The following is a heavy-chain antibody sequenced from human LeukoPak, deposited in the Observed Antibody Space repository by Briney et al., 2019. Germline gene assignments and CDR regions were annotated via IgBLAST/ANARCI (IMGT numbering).Heavy chain of an antibody. CDR2: IYISGST. V-gene: IGHV4-4*07. J-gene: IGHJ5*02. Sequence: RASETLSLTCTVSGASISRYYWSWIRQPAGKGLEWIGRIYISGSTNYNPSLKSRVTMSVDTSKNQFSLKLSSVTAADMAVYYCAKVATYWFDPWGQGTLVTVSS. CDR1: GASISRYY. CDR3: AKVATYWFDP.